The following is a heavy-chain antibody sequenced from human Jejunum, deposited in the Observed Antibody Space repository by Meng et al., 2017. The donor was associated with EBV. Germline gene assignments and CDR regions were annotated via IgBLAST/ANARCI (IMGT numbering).Heavy chain of an antibody. D-gene: IGHD4-17*01. Sequence: EVQLVESGGXXVXAGXAXXLSCAASGFTFSSYSMNWVRQAPGKGLEWVSSISSSSNYIYYPDSVKGRFTISRDNGKNSLYLQMNSLRAEDTAVYYCARDAKTVTQYYFDYWGQGTLVTVSS. CDR1: GFTFSSYS. J-gene: IGHJ4*02. CDR3: ARDAKTVTQYYFDY. V-gene: IGHV3-21*01. CDR2: ISSSSNYI.